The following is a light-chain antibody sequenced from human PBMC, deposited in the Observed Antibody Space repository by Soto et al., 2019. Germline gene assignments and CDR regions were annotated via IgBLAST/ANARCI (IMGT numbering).Light chain of an antibody. CDR3: QQLNSYPLT. V-gene: IGKV1-9*01. J-gene: IGKJ4*01. Sequence: DVQLTQSPSFLSTSVGDRVTITCRASQGIGSYLAWYQQKPGKAPKFLICLASTLQSGVPSRFSGSGSGAEFNLTISSLQPEDFATYSCQQLNSYPLTFGGGTKVDNK. CDR2: LAS. CDR1: QGIGSY.